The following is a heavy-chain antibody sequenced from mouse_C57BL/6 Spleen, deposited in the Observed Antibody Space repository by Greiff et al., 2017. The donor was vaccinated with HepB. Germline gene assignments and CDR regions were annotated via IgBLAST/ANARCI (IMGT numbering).Heavy chain of an antibody. CDR2: ISSGSSTI. J-gene: IGHJ4*01. CDR1: GFTFSDYG. D-gene: IGHD2-4*01. Sequence: EVQLVESGGGLVKPGGSLKLSCAASGFTFSDYGMHWVRQAPEKGLEWVAYISSGSSTIYYADTVKGRFTISRDNAKNTLFLQMTSLRSEDTAMYYCARYYDYGRYAMDYWGQGTSVTVSS. CDR3: ARYYDYGRYAMDY. V-gene: IGHV5-17*01.